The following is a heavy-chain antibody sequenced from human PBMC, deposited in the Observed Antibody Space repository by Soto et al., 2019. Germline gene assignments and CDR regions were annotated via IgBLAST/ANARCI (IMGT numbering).Heavy chain of an antibody. D-gene: IGHD3-9*01. CDR1: GFTFSSYG. J-gene: IGHJ5*02. Sequence: ESGGGVVQPGRSLRLSCAASGFTFSSYGMHWVRQAPGKGLEWVAVIWYDGSNKYYADSVKGRFTISRDNSKNTLYLQMNSLRAEDTAVYYCARDSGYDILTGYQGDNWFDPWGQGTLVTVSS. V-gene: IGHV3-33*01. CDR2: IWYDGSNK. CDR3: ARDSGYDILTGYQGDNWFDP.